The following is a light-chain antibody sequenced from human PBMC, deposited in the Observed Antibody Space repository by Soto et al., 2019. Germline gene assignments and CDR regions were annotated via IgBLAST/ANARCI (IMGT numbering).Light chain of an antibody. V-gene: IGLV2-14*03. CDR2: DVS. CDR3: ASYPTSSTYV. J-gene: IGLJ1*01. Sequence: QSALTQPASVSGSPGRSIAISCTGTSSDVGAFNYVSWYQQHPGKAPKFMIFDVSSRPSGVSDRFSGSKSGNTASLTISGLQTEDEADYYCASYPTSSTYVFGTGTKVTVL. CDR1: SSDVGAFNY.